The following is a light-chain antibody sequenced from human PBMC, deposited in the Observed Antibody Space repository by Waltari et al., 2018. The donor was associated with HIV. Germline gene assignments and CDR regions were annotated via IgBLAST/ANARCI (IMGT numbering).Light chain of an antibody. V-gene: IGLV2-14*03. CDR2: DVI. J-gene: IGLJ2*01. Sequence: QSALTQPASVSGSPGQPITIPCTGTSRDVGGYKYVSRYQQHPGKAPKLMIFDVINRPPVVSDRFSGIRTGNTASLTISALQSEDEAHYCCSSYSSSTARVVCGGVTKVTVL. CDR1: SRDVGGYKY. CDR3: SSYSSSTARVV.